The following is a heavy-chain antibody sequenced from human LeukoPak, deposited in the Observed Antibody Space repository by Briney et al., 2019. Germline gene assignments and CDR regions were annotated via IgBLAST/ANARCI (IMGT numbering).Heavy chain of an antibody. J-gene: IGHJ4*02. CDR2: ISGSGAST. D-gene: IGHD1-26*01. Sequence: GGSLRLSCLTSGFTLSTNAMSWVRQAPGKGLEWISGISGSGASTYYADSVKGRFTISRDDSRDTLYLQMNSLRGDDTAVYYCAKDVGKWESLHFFDYWGQGTLVTVSS. CDR1: GFTLSTNA. V-gene: IGHV3-23*01. CDR3: AKDVGKWESLHFFDY.